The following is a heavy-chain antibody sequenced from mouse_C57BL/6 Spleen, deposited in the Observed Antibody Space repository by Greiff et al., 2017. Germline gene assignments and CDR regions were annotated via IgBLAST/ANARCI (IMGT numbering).Heavy chain of an antibody. CDR2: IRFKSDNYAT. D-gene: IGHD2-1*01. V-gene: IGHV6-3*01. CDR1: GFTFSNYW. Sequence: EVMLVESGGGLVQPGGSMKLSCVASGFTFSNYWMNWVRQSPEKGLEWVAQIRFKSDNYATHYAESVKGRFTISRDDSKSSVYLQMNNLRAEDTGIYYCTLRNHWDWDVWGTGTTVTVSS. J-gene: IGHJ1*03. CDR3: TLRNHWDWDV.